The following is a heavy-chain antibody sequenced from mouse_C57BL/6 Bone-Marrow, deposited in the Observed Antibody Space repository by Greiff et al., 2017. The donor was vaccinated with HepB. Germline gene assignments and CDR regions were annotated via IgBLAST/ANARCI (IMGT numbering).Heavy chain of an antibody. CDR3: ASIYYGNYVGAMDY. CDR1: GYAFTNYL. D-gene: IGHD2-1*01. CDR2: INPGSGGT. Sequence: VQLQQSGAELVRPGTSVKVSCKASGYAFTNYLIEWVKQRPGQGLEWIGVINPGSGGTNYNEKFKGKATLTADKSSSTAYMQLSSLTSEDSAVYFCASIYYGNYVGAMDYWGQGTSVTVSS. V-gene: IGHV1-54*01. J-gene: IGHJ4*01.